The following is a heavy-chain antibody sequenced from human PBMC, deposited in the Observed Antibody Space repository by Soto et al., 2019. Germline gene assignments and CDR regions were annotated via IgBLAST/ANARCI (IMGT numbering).Heavy chain of an antibody. D-gene: IGHD2-15*01. CDR3: ASSYCSGGSRYLGI. Sequence: SETLSLTSAVSGGTISSGGYPWSWIRQQPGKGLEWIGYMYHSGSTYYNPSLKSRVTISIDRSKNQFSLKLSSVTAADTAVYYCASSYCSGGSRYLGIWGQGTMVT. J-gene: IGHJ3*02. CDR1: GGTISSGGYP. CDR2: MYHSGST. V-gene: IGHV4-30-2*01.